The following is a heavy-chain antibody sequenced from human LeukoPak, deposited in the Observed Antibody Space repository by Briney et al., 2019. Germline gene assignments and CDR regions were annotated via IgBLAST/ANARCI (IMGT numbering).Heavy chain of an antibody. Sequence: PGRSLRLSCTGSGFNFGDYALTWVRQAPGKGLEWVGFIRGKTYDGTTEYAASVKGRFTFSRDDSKSIAYLQMNNVQPEDTAVYYCTRVRMAAYSSSSLAYWGQGTLVTVSS. CDR3: TRVRMAAYSSSSLAY. J-gene: IGHJ4*02. CDR2: IRGKTYDGTT. CDR1: GFNFGDYA. D-gene: IGHD6-13*01. V-gene: IGHV3-49*04.